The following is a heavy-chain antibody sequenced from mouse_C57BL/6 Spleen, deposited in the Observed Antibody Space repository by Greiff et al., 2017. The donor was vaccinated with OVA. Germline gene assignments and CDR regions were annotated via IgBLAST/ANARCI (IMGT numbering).Heavy chain of an antibody. CDR2: IYPGDGDT. V-gene: IGHV1-82*01. J-gene: IGHJ2*01. Sequence: QLQQSGPELVKPGASVKISCKASGYAFSSSWMNWVKQRPGKGLEWIGRIYPGDGDTNYNGKFKGKATLTADKSSSTAYMQLSSLTSEDSAVYFCARRGGYDGASFDYWGQGTTLTVSS. CDR3: ARRGGYDGASFDY. CDR1: GYAFSSSW. D-gene: IGHD2-2*01.